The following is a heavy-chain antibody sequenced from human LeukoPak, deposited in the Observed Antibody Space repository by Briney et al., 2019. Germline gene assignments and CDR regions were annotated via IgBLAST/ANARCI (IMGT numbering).Heavy chain of an antibody. V-gene: IGHV3-21*01. CDR2: ISGNSDYI. CDR1: GFTFSAHS. CDR3: AREQIDTSSWPFGIDY. D-gene: IGHD6-13*01. J-gene: IGHJ4*02. Sequence: GGSPRLSCAASGFTFSAHSMNWVRQAPGKGLEWVSSISGNSDYIYYADSLEGRFTISRDNAKNSLYLRMDSLRAEDTAVYYCAREQIDTSSWPFGIDYWGQGTLVTVSS.